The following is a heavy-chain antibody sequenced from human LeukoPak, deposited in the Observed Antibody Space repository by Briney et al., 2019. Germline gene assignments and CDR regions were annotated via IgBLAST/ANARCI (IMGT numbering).Heavy chain of an antibody. CDR3: TRDRDCSSTSCKGYFDY. D-gene: IGHD2-2*01. V-gene: IGHV3-15*01. J-gene: IGHJ4*02. CDR2: ITSKPDGGTT. CDR1: GFTFSNAW. Sequence: GGSLRLSCAASGFTFSNAWMSWVRQAPGKGLEWVGRITSKPDGGTTDYAAPVKGRFTISRDDSKNTLYLQMNSLKTEDTAVYYCTRDRDCSSTSCKGYFDYWGQGTLVTVSS.